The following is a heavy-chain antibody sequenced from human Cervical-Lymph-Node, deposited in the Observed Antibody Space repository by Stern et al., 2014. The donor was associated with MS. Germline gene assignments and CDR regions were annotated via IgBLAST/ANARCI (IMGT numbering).Heavy chain of an antibody. CDR3: ASGSGSYSYYYGMDV. J-gene: IGHJ6*02. V-gene: IGHV4-61*01. D-gene: IGHD3-10*01. CDR2: IYYSGST. CDR1: GGSVSSGSYY. Sequence: QVQLQESGPGLVKPSETLSLTCTVSGGSVSSGSYYWSWIRQPPGKGLEWIGYIYYSGSTNYNPSLKSRVTISVDTSKNQFSLKLSSVTAADTAVYYCASGSGSYSYYYGMDVWGQGTTVTVSS.